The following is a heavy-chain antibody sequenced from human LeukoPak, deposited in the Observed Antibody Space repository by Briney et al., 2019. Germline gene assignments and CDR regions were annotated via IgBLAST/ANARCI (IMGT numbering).Heavy chain of an antibody. CDR1: GGTFSSYA. CDR2: IIPIFGTT. CDR3: ARGEVEMATITYLFY. D-gene: IGHD5-24*01. J-gene: IGHJ4*02. Sequence: SVKVSCKASGGTFSSYAISWVRQAPGQGLEWVGGIIPIFGTTNYAQKFQGRVTITTDKSTSTAYMELSRLRSEDTAVYYCARGEVEMATITYLFYCGQGTLVTVSS. V-gene: IGHV1-69*05.